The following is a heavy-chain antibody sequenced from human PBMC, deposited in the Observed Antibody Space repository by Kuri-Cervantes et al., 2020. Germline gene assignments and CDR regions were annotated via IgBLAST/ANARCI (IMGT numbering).Heavy chain of an antibody. V-gene: IGHV3-9*01. CDR1: GFTFDDYA. J-gene: IGHJ4*02. Sequence: SLKISCAASGFTFDDYAMHWVRQAPGKGLEWVSGISWNSGTIGYADSVKGRFTISRDNAKNSLYLQMNSLRAEDTALYYCAKGAHYDSGGYFDYWGQGALVTVSS. CDR2: ISWNSGTI. CDR3: AKGAHYDSGGYFDY. D-gene: IGHD3-22*01.